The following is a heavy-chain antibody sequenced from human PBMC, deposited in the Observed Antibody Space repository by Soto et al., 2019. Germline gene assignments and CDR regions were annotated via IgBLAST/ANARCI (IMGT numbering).Heavy chain of an antibody. D-gene: IGHD2-21*02. J-gene: IGHJ4*02. CDR3: ARGGHVVVVTAALDY. Sequence: QVQLMQSGAEVKKPGASVKVSCKASGDTFTDYYIHWVRQAPGQGLEWMGTVNPSGGHTTYAQHCLGRVTMTRDTSTSTLYMEQTSLTSDDTAIYYCARGGHVVVVTAALDYWGQGTLVTVSS. V-gene: IGHV1-46*01. CDR1: GDTFTDYY. CDR2: VNPSGGHT.